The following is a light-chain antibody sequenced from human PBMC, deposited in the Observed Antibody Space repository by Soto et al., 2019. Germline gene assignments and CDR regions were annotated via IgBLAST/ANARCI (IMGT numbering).Light chain of an antibody. CDR1: QSVSSDS. CDR2: GAS. J-gene: IGKJ1*01. Sequence: EIVLTQSPGTLSSSPGEGATLSCRASQSVSSDSVAWYQQKPGQAPRLLIFGASRRATDIPDRFSGSGSGTDFTLTISRLEAEDFAVYFCYQYDSSPWTFGQGTKVDIK. CDR3: YQYDSSPWT. V-gene: IGKV3-20*01.